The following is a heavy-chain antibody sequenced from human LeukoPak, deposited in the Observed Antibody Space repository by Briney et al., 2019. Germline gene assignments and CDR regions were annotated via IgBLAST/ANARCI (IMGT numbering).Heavy chain of an antibody. CDR3: AREKRDHYFTTYYCGMDV. V-gene: IGHV1-69*13. CDR1: GGTFSSYA. J-gene: IGHJ6*04. CDR2: IIPIFGTA. Sequence: SVKVSCKASGGTFSSYAISWVRQAPGQGLGWMGGIIPIFGTANYAQKFQGRVTITADESTSTAYMELSSLRSEDTAVYYCAREKRDHYFTTYYCGMDVWGKGTTVTVSS. D-gene: IGHD2/OR15-2a*01.